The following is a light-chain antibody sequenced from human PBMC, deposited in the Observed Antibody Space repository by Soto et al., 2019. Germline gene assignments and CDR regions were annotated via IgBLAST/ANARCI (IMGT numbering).Light chain of an antibody. V-gene: IGLV1-44*01. Sequence: QAVLTQPPSASGTPGQRVTISCSGSSSNIGSNTVNWYQQLPGTAPKLLIYSNNQRPSGVPVRFSGSKSGTSGSLAISGLQSEDEADYHCAAWDDSLNGLVFGGGTKLTVL. CDR1: SSNIGSNT. J-gene: IGLJ2*01. CDR3: AAWDDSLNGLV. CDR2: SNN.